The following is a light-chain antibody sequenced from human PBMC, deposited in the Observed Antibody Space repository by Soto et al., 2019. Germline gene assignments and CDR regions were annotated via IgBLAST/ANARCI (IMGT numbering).Light chain of an antibody. CDR1: SFDVDDYNS. V-gene: IGLV2-14*01. Sequence: QSALTQPASVSGSPGQSITISCTGTSFDVDDYNSVSWYQQPPGKAPKLITYEVNNRPSGVSNRFSGSNSDNTASLTISGLQAEDEADYYCSLYTTSSTPSYVFGTGTKVTVL. CDR2: EVN. CDR3: SLYTTSSTPSYV. J-gene: IGLJ1*01.